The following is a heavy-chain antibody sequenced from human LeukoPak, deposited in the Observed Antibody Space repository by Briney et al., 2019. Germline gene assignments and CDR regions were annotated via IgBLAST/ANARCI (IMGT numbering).Heavy chain of an antibody. CDR3: ARHNVEIGLQSYWYFDL. D-gene: IGHD5-24*01. V-gene: IGHV5-51*01. CDR1: GYSFTSYW. CDR2: IYPGDSDT. Sequence: GESLKISCKGSGYSFTSYWIGWVRQLPGKGLEWMGIIYPGDSDTRHSPSFQGQVTISADKSISTAYLQWSSLKASDTAMYYCARHNVEIGLQSYWYFDLWGRGTLVTVSS. J-gene: IGHJ2*01.